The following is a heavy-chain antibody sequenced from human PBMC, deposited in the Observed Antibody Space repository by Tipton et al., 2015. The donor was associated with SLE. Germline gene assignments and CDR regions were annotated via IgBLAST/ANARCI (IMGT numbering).Heavy chain of an antibody. CDR3: ARVGFGGAGLDY. CDR2: IYYSGST. J-gene: IGHJ4*02. D-gene: IGHD3-16*01. Sequence: TLSLTCTVSGGSISSYYCSWIRQPPGKGLEWIGYIYYSGSTNYNPSLKSRVTISVDTSKNQFSLKLSSVTAADTAVDYCARVGFGGAGLDYWGQGTLVTVSS. V-gene: IGHV4-59*01. CDR1: GGSISSYY.